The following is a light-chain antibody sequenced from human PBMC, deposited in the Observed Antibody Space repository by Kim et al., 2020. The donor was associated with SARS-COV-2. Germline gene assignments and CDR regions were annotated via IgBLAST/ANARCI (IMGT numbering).Light chain of an antibody. CDR3: CSYAGTTLI. CDR2: DVS. Sequence: PGQSITISCAGTSSDIGGYDYVSWYQQHPGKAPKLMIYDVSVRPSGVSTRFSGSKSGSRASLTISGLQAEDEADYYCCSYAGTTLIFGTGTKVTVL. CDR1: SSDIGGYDY. V-gene: IGLV2-14*03. J-gene: IGLJ1*01.